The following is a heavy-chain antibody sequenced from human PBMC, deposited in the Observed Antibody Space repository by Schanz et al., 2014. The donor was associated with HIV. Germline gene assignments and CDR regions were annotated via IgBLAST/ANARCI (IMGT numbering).Heavy chain of an antibody. CDR2: ISGSGGGT. J-gene: IGHJ4*02. V-gene: IGHV3-23*01. CDR1: GFTFTSYT. D-gene: IGHD5-18*01. CDR3: AKASGNSYGTGYFDY. Sequence: EVQLLESGGGLVQPGGSLRLSCVASGFTFTSYTLNWVRQVPGRGLEWVSAISGSGGGTYYADSVKGRFTISRDNSKNTLYLHMNSLGAEDTALYYCAKASGNSYGTGYFDYWGQGTLVTVSS.